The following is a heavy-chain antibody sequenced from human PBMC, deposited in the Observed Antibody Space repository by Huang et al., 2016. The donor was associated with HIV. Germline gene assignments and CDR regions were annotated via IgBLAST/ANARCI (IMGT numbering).Heavy chain of an antibody. CDR1: GDSVSSHY. Sequence: QVRLQESGPGLMKPSETLSLSCTVSGDSVSSHYWGWIRHPPGKGLGWIGTVYDSGTTKYNPRLKSRITISVDTSKNGFSLNITSVSAADTAMYFCVRDQGRLAVGGIDNWFDPWGQGALVTVSS. CDR2: VYDSGTT. V-gene: IGHV4-59*02. J-gene: IGHJ5*02. D-gene: IGHD6-19*01. CDR3: VRDQGRLAVGGIDNWFDP.